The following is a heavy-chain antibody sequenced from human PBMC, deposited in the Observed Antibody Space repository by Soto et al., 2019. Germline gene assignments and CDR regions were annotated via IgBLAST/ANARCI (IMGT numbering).Heavy chain of an antibody. CDR1: NGSFSDYF. D-gene: IGHD6-19*01. CDR3: ARGKSSGPLYYFDT. CDR2: IKESGFA. V-gene: IGHV4-34*01. J-gene: IGHJ4*02. Sequence: PSETLSLTCGVYNGSFSDYFWNWVRQPPGKGLEWIGEIKESGFATYNPSLKRRVNMSVDTANNQFSLKVTSVTAADTAVYYCARGKSSGPLYYFDTWGQGTLVTVS.